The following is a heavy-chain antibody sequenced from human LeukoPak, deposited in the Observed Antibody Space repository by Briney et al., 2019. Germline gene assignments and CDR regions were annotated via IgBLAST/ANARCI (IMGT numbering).Heavy chain of an antibody. J-gene: IGHJ6*03. CDR2: INTDGSST. CDR3: ARDRDYGGPIGYMDV. Sequence: ETLSLTCTVSGYSISSGYYWGWIRQPPGTGLVWVSRINTDGSSTTYADSVKGRFTISRDNAKNTLFLQMNSLRAEDTAVYYCARDRDYGGPIGYMDVWGKGTTVTVSS. CDR1: GYSISSGYY. D-gene: IGHD4-23*01. V-gene: IGHV3-74*01.